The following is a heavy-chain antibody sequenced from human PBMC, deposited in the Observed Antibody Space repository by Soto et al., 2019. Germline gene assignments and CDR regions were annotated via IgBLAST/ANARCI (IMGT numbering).Heavy chain of an antibody. V-gene: IGHV3-23*01. CDR1: GFTFSSYA. Sequence: GGSLRLSCAASGFTFSSYAMSWVRQAPGKGLEWVSAISGSGGSTYYADSVKGRFTISRDNSKNTLYLQMNSLRAEDTAVYYCAKDREDYDILTGPGYFDYWGQGTLVTVSS. D-gene: IGHD3-9*01. J-gene: IGHJ4*02. CDR3: AKDREDYDILTGPGYFDY. CDR2: ISGSGGST.